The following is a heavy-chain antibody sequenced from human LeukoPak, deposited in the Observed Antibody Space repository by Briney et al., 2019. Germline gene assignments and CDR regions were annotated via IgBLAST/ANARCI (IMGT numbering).Heavy chain of an antibody. V-gene: IGHV3-48*03. D-gene: IGHD6-13*01. CDR3: AKRAGQQLTYWYIDL. J-gene: IGHJ2*01. CDR2: ISSSGSTI. Sequence: PGGSLRLSCAASGFTFSSYEMNWVRQAPGKGLEWVSYISSSGSTIYYADSVKGRFTISRDNSKNMLYLQMDSLRADDTAIYYCAKRAGQQLTYWYIDLWGRGTLVSVSS. CDR1: GFTFSSYE.